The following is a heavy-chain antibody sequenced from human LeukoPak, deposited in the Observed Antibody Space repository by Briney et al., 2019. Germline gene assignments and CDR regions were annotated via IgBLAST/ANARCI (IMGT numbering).Heavy chain of an antibody. Sequence: GGSLRLSCAASGFTFSSYSMNWVRQAPGKGLEWAGRIKSKTDGGTIDYAAPVKGRFTISRDDSKNTLFLQMNSLKIEDTAVYYCTTVTLRPVGLWGQGTLVTVSS. CDR1: GFTFSSYS. J-gene: IGHJ4*02. CDR3: TTVTLRPVGL. D-gene: IGHD3-10*01. CDR2: IKSKTDGGTI. V-gene: IGHV3-15*05.